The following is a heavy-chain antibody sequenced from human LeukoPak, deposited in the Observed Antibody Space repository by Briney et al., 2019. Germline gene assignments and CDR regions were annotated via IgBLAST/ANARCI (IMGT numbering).Heavy chain of an antibody. CDR1: GYTFTSYD. Sequence: GASVKVSCKASGYTFTSYDINWVQQATGQGLEWMGWMNPNSGNTGYAQKFQGRVTITRNTSISTAYMELSSLRSEDTAVYYCARGRLDQLLLSTTHYYYMDVWGKGTTVTVSS. V-gene: IGHV1-8*03. CDR3: ARGRLDQLLLSTTHYYYMDV. CDR2: MNPNSGNT. J-gene: IGHJ6*03. D-gene: IGHD2-2*01.